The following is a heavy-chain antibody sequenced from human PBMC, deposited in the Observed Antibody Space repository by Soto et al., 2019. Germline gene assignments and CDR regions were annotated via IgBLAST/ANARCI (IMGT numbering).Heavy chain of an antibody. Sequence: SCKGSGYSVAGYLITWVRQKPGEGLEWMGRIDPSDSQTYYSPSFRGHVTISVTKSITTVFLKLSSVTAADTAVYYCAREGGDYSNYGSWFDPWGQGTLVTVSS. CDR2: IDPSDSQT. CDR1: GYSVAGYL. CDR3: AREGGDYSNYGSWFDP. J-gene: IGHJ5*02. V-gene: IGHV5-10-1*01. D-gene: IGHD4-4*01.